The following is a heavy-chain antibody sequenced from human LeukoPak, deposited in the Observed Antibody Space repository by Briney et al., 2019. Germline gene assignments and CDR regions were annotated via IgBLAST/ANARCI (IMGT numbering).Heavy chain of an antibody. Sequence: ASVKVSCKVSGYTLTELSMHWVRRAPGKGLEWMGGFDPEDGETIYAQKFQGRVTMTEDTPTDTAYMELSSLRSEDTAVYYCATIVPIAVAGPNWFDPWGQGTLVTVSS. CDR1: GYTLTELS. CDR3: ATIVPIAVAGPNWFDP. J-gene: IGHJ5*02. V-gene: IGHV1-24*01. D-gene: IGHD6-19*01. CDR2: FDPEDGET.